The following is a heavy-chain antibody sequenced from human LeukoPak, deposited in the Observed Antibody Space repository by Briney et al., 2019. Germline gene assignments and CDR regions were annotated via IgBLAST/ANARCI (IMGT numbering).Heavy chain of an antibody. V-gene: IGHV1-18*01. CDR3: ARARYLAVAPLHYYHGMDV. Sequence: ASVKVSCKASVYTLTSSSISCVRHTPGQGLECMGWISVYNGNTNYAKKLQGRVSMTTDTSTSTAYMELRSMRSDDTAVYYCARARYLAVAPLHYYHGMDVWGQGTTVTVSS. D-gene: IGHD6-13*01. CDR1: VYTLTSSS. CDR2: ISVYNGNT. J-gene: IGHJ6*02.